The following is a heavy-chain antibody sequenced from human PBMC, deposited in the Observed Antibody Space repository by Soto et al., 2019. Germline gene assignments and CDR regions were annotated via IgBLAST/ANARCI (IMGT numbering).Heavy chain of an antibody. D-gene: IGHD2-8*01. V-gene: IGHV4-59*01. CDR1: GGSISSYY. J-gene: IGHJ4*02. CDR2: IYYSGST. Sequence: SETLSLTCTVSGGSISSYYWSWIRQPPGKGLEWIGYIYYSGSTNYNPSLKSRVTISVDTSKNQFSLKLSSVTAADTAVYYCARVEGRTNGVRYDYLGQGTLVTGS. CDR3: ARVEGRTNGVRYDY.